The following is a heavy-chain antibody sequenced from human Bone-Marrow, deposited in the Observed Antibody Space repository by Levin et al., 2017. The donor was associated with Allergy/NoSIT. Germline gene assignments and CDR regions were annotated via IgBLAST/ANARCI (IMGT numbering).Heavy chain of an antibody. CDR3: ARVPRRDTFDI. J-gene: IGHJ3*02. CDR2: ISNDNSTT. V-gene: IGHV3-48*01. Sequence: PGGSLRLSCVASGFTFSSYSMNWVRQAPGRGLEWLSYISNDNSTTYYADSVKGRFTISRDSAKNSVYLQMDSLRVDDTALYYCARVPRRDTFDIWGQGTMVTVSS. CDR1: GFTFSSYS.